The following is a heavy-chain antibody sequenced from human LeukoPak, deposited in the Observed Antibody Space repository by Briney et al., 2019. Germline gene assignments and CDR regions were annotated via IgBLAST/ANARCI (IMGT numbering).Heavy chain of an antibody. J-gene: IGHJ6*03. Sequence: GGSLRLSCAASGFTFNNYAMSWVRQAPGKGLEGVSTFSSGGLSTYYADSVKGRFTISRDNAKISLYLQMNSLRAEDTAVYDCARRGGNEHYYYYMDVWGKGTTVTVSS. V-gene: IGHV3-23*01. D-gene: IGHD3-10*01. CDR3: ARRGGNEHYYYYMDV. CDR2: FSSGGLST. CDR1: GFTFNNYA.